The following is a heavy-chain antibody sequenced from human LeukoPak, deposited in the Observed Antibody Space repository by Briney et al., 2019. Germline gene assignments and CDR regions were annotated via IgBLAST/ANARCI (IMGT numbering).Heavy chain of an antibody. CDR2: INPNSGGT. D-gene: IGHD2-2*01. Sequence: ASVKVSCKASGYTFTGYYMHWVRQAPGQGLEWMGWINPNSGGTNYAQKFQGRVTMTRDTSISTAYMELSRLRSDDTAVYYCARDQWEVVVPAALYYYMDVWGKGTTVTVSS. J-gene: IGHJ6*03. V-gene: IGHV1-2*02. CDR1: GYTFTGYY. CDR3: ARDQWEVVVPAALYYYMDV.